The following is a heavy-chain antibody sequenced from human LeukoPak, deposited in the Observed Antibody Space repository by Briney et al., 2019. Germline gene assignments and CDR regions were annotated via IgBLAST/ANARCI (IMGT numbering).Heavy chain of an antibody. D-gene: IGHD1-26*01. V-gene: IGHV3-23*01. Sequence: PSETLSLTCAVYGGSFSGYYWSWIRQPPGKGLEWVSSISGSDGSTYYADSVKGRFTLSRDNSKNTVDLQMNSLSAEDTAIYYCAKKYSGSYLSDFDSWGQGTLVTVSS. J-gene: IGHJ4*02. CDR3: AKKYSGSYLSDFDS. CDR1: GGSFSGYY. CDR2: ISGSDGST.